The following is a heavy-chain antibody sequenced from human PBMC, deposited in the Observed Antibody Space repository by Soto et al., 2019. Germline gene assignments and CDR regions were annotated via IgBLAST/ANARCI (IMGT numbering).Heavy chain of an antibody. CDR1: GFTFSSYS. D-gene: IGHD2-2*01. CDR2: ISSSSSTI. CDR3: AREGIPAATDYYYYYGMDV. Sequence: GGSLRLSCAASGFTFSSYSMNWVRQAPGKGLEWVSYISSSSSTIYYADSVKGRFTISRDNAKNSLYLQMNSPRDEDTAVYYCAREGIPAATDYYYYYGMDVWGQGTTVTVSS. V-gene: IGHV3-48*02. J-gene: IGHJ6*02.